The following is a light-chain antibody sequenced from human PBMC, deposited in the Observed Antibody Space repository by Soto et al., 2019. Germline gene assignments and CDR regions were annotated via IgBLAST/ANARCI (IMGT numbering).Light chain of an antibody. J-gene: IGLJ1*01. CDR1: SSNIGSNY. CDR3: AAWDDSLSGFYV. V-gene: IGLV1-47*02. Sequence: QSVLAQPPSASGTPGQRVTISCSGSSSNIGSNYVYWYQQLPGTAPKLLIYSNNQRPSGVPDRFSGSKSGTSASLAISGLRSEDEADYYCAAWDDSLSGFYVFGTGTKVTGL. CDR2: SNN.